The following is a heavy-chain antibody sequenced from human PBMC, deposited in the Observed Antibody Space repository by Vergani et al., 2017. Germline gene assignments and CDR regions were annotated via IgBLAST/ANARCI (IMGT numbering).Heavy chain of an antibody. V-gene: IGHV1-69-2*01. D-gene: IGHD4-17*01. Sequence: EVQLVQSGAEVKKPGATMKISCKVSGYTFTDHYMHWVKPARGKGLEWMGLVDPEDGETIYAEKFKGRVTIAADTTTDTAHLELSSLRSEDTAVYYCATPQTVTTGGMEVWGQGTTVIVSS. J-gene: IGHJ6*02. CDR1: GYTFTDHY. CDR3: ATPQTVTTGGMEV. CDR2: VDPEDGET.